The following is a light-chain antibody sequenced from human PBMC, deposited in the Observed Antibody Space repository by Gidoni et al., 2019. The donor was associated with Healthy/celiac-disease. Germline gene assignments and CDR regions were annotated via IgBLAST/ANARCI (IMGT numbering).Light chain of an antibody. CDR2: GAS. V-gene: IGKV3-20*01. CDR3: QQYGSSPPWT. J-gene: IGKJ1*01. CDR1: QSVSSSY. Sequence: EIVLTQSPGTLSLSPGERATLSCRASQSVSSSYLAWYQQKPGQAPRLLIYGASSSATGIPDRFSGSGSGTDFTLTISRLEPEDFAVYYCQQYGSSPPWT.